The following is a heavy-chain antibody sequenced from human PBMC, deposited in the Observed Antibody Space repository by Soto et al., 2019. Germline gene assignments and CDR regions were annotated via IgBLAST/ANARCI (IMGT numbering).Heavy chain of an antibody. CDR1: GGSISRYY. D-gene: IGHD3-16*01. Sequence: SETLSLTCSVSGGSISRYYWSWIRQPPGKGLEWIGYIHYSGSTNYNPSLKSRVTISGDTSKNQFSLKLSSVTAADSAVYYCARDSSITYYYGMDVWGQGTTVTVSS. V-gene: IGHV4-59*01. J-gene: IGHJ6*02. CDR3: ARDSSITYYYGMDV. CDR2: IHYSGST.